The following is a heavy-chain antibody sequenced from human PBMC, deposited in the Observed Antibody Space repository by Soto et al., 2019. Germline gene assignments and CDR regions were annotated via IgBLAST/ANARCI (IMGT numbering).Heavy chain of an antibody. CDR1: GYTFTYYG. Sequence: QVQLEQSGVEVKKPGASVKVSCKASGYTFTYYGFSWVRQAPGQGLEWMGWISAYSGSTNYAQNLQDRVILTTDTSTSTAYLELRSLRSDDTAMYYCAIDYCSSPRCSGYNYFDYWGQGTLITVSS. V-gene: IGHV1-18*04. CDR2: ISAYSGST. J-gene: IGHJ4*02. CDR3: AIDYCSSPRCSGYNYFDY. D-gene: IGHD2-2*01.